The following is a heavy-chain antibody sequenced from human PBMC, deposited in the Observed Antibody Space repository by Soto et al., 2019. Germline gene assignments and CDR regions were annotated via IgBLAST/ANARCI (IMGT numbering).Heavy chain of an antibody. CDR3: ARDGYSSGVFDY. Sequence: SVKFSCKASGGTFSSYAISWVRQAPGQGLEWMGGIIPIFGTANYAQKFQGRVTITADESTSTAYMELSSLRSEDTAVYYCARDGYSSGVFDYWGQGTLVTVSS. CDR2: IIPIFGTA. J-gene: IGHJ4*02. D-gene: IGHD6-19*01. V-gene: IGHV1-69*13. CDR1: GGTFSSYA.